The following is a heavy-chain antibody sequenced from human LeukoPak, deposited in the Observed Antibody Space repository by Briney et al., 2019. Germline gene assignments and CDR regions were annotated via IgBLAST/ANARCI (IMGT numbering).Heavy chain of an antibody. J-gene: IGHJ6*04. CDR1: GFTFSSYS. D-gene: IGHD3-22*01. CDR3: ARDLLQDV. V-gene: IGHV3-21*01. CDR2: ISSGSTYM. Sequence: PGGSLRLSCAASGFTFSSYSMNWVRQAPGKGLEWVSYISSGSTYMYYADSLKGRFTISRDNAKSSLYLQMNSLRAEDTAVYYCARDLLQDVWGKGTTVTVSS.